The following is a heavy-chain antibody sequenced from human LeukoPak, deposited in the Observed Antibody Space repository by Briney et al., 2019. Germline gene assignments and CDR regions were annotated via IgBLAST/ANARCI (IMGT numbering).Heavy chain of an antibody. J-gene: IGHJ6*04. Sequence: TTSETLSLTCTVSGGSISSGGYYWSWIRQPPGKGLEWIGYIYHSGSTYYNPSLKSRVTISVDRSKNQFSLKLSSVTAADTAVYYCARIVSDVWGKGTTVTVSS. D-gene: IGHD2/OR15-2a*01. CDR1: GGSISSGGYY. CDR3: ARIVSDV. CDR2: IYHSGST. V-gene: IGHV4-30-2*01.